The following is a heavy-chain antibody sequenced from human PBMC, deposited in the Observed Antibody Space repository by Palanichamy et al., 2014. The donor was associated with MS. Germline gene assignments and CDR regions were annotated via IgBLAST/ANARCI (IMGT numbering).Heavy chain of an antibody. D-gene: IGHD1-26*01. CDR2: INSDGSRT. V-gene: IGHV3-74*01. CDR3: ARIRYGEWGYAQDC. CDR1: GFTLSSYW. J-gene: IGHJ4*02. Sequence: EVQLVESGGVLVQPGGSLRLSCAASGFTLSSYWMHWVRQVPGKGLVWVSRINSDGSRTNYADSVKGRFTVSRDNAENTLYLQMNSLRAEDTAVYYCARIRYGEWGYAQDCWGQGTLVTVSS.